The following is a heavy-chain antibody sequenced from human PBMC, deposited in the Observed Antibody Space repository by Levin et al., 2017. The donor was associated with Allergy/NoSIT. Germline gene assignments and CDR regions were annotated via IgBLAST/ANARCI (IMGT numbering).Heavy chain of an antibody. J-gene: IGHJ4*02. Sequence: ASVKVSCKASGYTFTSYYMHWVRQAPGQGLEWMGIINPSGGSTSYAQRFQGRVTMTRDTSTSTVYMELSSLRSEDTTVYYCARDGYCTGGVCPLDYWGQGTLVTVSS. V-gene: IGHV1-46*01. CDR1: GYTFTSYY. D-gene: IGHD2-8*02. CDR3: ARDGYCTGGVCPLDY. CDR2: INPSGGST.